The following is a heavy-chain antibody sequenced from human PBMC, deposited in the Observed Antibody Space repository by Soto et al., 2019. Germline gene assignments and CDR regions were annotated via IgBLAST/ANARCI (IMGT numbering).Heavy chain of an antibody. J-gene: IGHJ4*02. Sequence: ASVKVSCKASGYTFTGYYMHWVRQAPGQGLEWMGWINPNSGGTNYAQKFQGRVTMTRDTSISTAYMELSRLRSDDTAVYYCARDLKYYDSSGSPNASYFDYWGQGTLVTVSS. CDR3: ARDLKYYDSSGSPNASYFDY. CDR2: INPNSGGT. V-gene: IGHV1-2*02. CDR1: GYTFTGYY. D-gene: IGHD3-22*01.